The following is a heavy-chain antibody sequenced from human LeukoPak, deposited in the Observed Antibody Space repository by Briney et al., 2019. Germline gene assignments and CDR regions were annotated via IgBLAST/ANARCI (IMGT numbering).Heavy chain of an antibody. CDR1: GYTFTSYG. CDR2: ISAYNGNT. V-gene: IGHV1-18*01. CDR3: AREGLSVSGYMEYYFDY. J-gene: IGHJ4*02. D-gene: IGHD5-12*01. Sequence: ASVTVSCKASGYTFTSYGISWVRQAPGQGLEWMGWISAYNGNTNYAQKLQGRVTMTTDTSTSTAYMELRSLRSDDTAVYYCAREGLSVSGYMEYYFDYWGQGTLVTVSS.